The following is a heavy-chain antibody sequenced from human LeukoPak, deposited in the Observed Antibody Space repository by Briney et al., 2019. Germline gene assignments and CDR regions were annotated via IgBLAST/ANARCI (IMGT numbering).Heavy chain of an antibody. Sequence: RASVKVSCKASGGTFSSYAISWVRQAPGQGLEWMGGIIPIFGTANYAQKFQGRVTITADESTSTAHMELSSLRSEDTAMYYCATAMGLRRSDAFDIWGQGTMVTVSS. J-gene: IGHJ3*02. CDR3: ATAMGLRRSDAFDI. D-gene: IGHD3-16*01. CDR2: IIPIFGTA. CDR1: GGTFSSYA. V-gene: IGHV1-69*13.